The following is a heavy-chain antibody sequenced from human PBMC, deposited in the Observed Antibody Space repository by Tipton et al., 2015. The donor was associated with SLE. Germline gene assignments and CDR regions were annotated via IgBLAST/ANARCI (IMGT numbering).Heavy chain of an antibody. J-gene: IGHJ5*02. CDR3: ARHDTNYGRNWFDP. CDR1: GGSISSSSYY. D-gene: IGHD2-8*01. CDR2: ITNSGNT. Sequence: GLVKPSETLSLTCSVSGGSISSSSYYWDWIRQPPGKGPEWIGRITNSGNTYYTPSFQSRVTMSVDTSKNHFSLKLSSVTAADTAVYYCARHDTNYGRNWFDPWGQGTLVTV. V-gene: IGHV4-39*01.